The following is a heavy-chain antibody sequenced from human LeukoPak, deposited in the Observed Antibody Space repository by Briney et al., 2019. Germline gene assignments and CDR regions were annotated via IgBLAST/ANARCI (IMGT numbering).Heavy chain of an antibody. CDR1: GFTFSSYA. CDR2: ISYDGSNK. J-gene: IGHJ1*01. CDR3: ARGVQDRDSSGYLPGSEYFQH. D-gene: IGHD3-22*01. Sequence: GGSLRLSCAASGFTFSSYAMHWVRQAPGKGLEWVAVISYDGSNKYYADSVKGRFTISRDNSKNTLYLQMNSLRAEDTAVYHCARGVQDRDSSGYLPGSEYFQHWGQGTLVTVSS. V-gene: IGHV3-30-3*01.